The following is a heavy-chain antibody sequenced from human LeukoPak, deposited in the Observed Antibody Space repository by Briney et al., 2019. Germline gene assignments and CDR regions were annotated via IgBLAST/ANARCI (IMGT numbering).Heavy chain of an antibody. J-gene: IGHJ3*02. V-gene: IGHV3-33*01. CDR1: GFTFSAYG. D-gene: IGHD1-1*01. CDR3: ARDDPLDDNALDI. Sequence: AGGSLRLSCAASGFTFSAYGMHWVRQAPGKGLEWVAVIGNAGGGQHYGDSVKGRFTISRDNSKNTLFLQMNSVTAEDTAVYYCARDDPLDDNALDIWGQGTKVTVSS. CDR2: IGNAGGGQ.